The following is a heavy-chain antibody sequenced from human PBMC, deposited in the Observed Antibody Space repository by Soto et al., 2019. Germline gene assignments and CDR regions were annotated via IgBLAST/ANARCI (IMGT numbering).Heavy chain of an antibody. CDR2: IYYSGST. D-gene: IGHD3-16*01. Sequence: SETLSLTCTVSGGSISSYYWSWIRQPPGKGLEWIGYIYYSGSTNYNPSLKSRVTISVDTSKNQFSLKLSSVTAADTAVYYCARDAHPGEVNVSVLGYSYYMDVWGKGTTVTVSS. J-gene: IGHJ6*03. V-gene: IGHV4-59*01. CDR1: GGSISSYY. CDR3: ARDAHPGEVNVSVLGYSYYMDV.